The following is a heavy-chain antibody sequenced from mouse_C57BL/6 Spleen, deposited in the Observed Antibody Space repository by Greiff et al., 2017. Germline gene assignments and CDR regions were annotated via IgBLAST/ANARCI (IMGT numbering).Heavy chain of an antibody. D-gene: IGHD6-2*01. Sequence: EVQGVESGGDLVKPGGSLKLSCAASGFTFSSYGMSWVRQTPDKRLEWVATISSGGSYTYYPDSVQGRFTISRDNAKNTLYLQMSSLKSENTAMYYSERHDSSLYWCFDVWGTGTTLTVSS. V-gene: IGHV5-6*01. CDR2: ISSGGSYT. J-gene: IGHJ1*03. CDR3: ERHDSSLYWCFDV. CDR1: GFTFSSYG.